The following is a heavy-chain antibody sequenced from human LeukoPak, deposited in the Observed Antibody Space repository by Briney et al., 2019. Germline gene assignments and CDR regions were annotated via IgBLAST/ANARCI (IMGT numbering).Heavy chain of an antibody. D-gene: IGHD6-19*01. CDR2: IGASGSTK. CDR1: GFPFSFYE. CDR3: TKLAVASADS. Sequence: GGSLRLSCAVSGFPFSFYEMNWVRQAPGKGLEWVSNIGASGSTKYYADSVKGRFTVSRDNAKNSLYLQMNSLRAGDTGVYYCTKLAVASADSWGQGTLVTVSS. V-gene: IGHV3-48*03. J-gene: IGHJ4*02.